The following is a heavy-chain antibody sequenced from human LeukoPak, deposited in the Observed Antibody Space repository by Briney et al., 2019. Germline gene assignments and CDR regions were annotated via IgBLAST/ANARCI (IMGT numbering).Heavy chain of an antibody. D-gene: IGHD2-15*01. CDR2: ISIGSDYI. Sequence: GGSLSLSCAASGFTFSTYSMNWVRQAPGKGLEWVSFISIGSDYIDYADSVRGRFTISRDNARNSLYLEMSSLRDEDTAVYYCAPDFNRGGRDHYWGQGTLVTASS. J-gene: IGHJ4*02. V-gene: IGHV3-48*02. CDR1: GFTFSTYS. CDR3: APDFNRGGRDHY.